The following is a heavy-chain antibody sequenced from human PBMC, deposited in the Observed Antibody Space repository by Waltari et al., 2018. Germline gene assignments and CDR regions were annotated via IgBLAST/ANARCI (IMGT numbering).Heavy chain of an antibody. CDR2: IYTSGRT. CDR1: GGSISSYY. Sequence: QLQLQESGPGLVKPSETLSLTCTVSGGSISSYYWSWIRQPPGKGLEWLGYIYTSGRTKYKPAVKRRVNRSVEKSKNQCARKMSSGTAADTAGYYWARLCAPGEVLWFGSESGGDYWGQGTLVTVSS. CDR3: ARLCAPGEVLWFGSESGGDY. D-gene: IGHD3-10*01. V-gene: IGHV4-4*09. J-gene: IGHJ4*02.